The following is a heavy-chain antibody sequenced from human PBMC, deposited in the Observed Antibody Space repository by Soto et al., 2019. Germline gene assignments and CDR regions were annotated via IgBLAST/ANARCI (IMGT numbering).Heavy chain of an antibody. CDR1: GFSFSAHG. J-gene: IGHJ4*02. Sequence: QVQLVESGGGVVRPGTSLRLSCEATGFSFSAHGMHWVRQAPGKGLEWLAVINDGSEEGYADSVRGRFTISRDNARNILYLQRDNLRAEDAALYYCARDDLFVDNGLDHWGQGTLVTVSS. CDR2: INDGSEE. D-gene: IGHD1-1*01. CDR3: ARDDLFVDNGLDH. V-gene: IGHV3-33*01.